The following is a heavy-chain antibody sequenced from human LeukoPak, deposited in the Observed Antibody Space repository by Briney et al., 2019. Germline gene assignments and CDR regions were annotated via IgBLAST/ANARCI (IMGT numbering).Heavy chain of an antibody. CDR2: IRYDGSNK. D-gene: IGHD3-22*01. Sequence: PGGSLRLSCAASGFTFSSYGMHWVRQAPGKGLEWVAFIRYDGSNKYYADSVKGRFTISRDNSKNTLYLQMNSLRAEDTAVYYCAKDLGYYDSSGYCLGYWGQGTLVTVSS. CDR3: AKDLGYYDSSGYCLGY. V-gene: IGHV3-30*02. CDR1: GFTFSSYG. J-gene: IGHJ4*02.